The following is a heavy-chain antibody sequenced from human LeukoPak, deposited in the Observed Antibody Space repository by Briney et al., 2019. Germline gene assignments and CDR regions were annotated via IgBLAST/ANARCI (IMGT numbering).Heavy chain of an antibody. CDR2: ISSSSTYI. J-gene: IGHJ4*02. CDR1: GFTFSSYS. Sequence: GGSLRLSCAASGFTFSSYSMNWVRQAPGKGLEWVSSISSSSTYIYYADSEKGRFTISRDNAKNSLYLQMNSLRAEDTAVYYCARVQTIPAYIDYWGQGTLVTVSS. V-gene: IGHV3-21*01. D-gene: IGHD1-14*01. CDR3: ARVQTIPAYIDY.